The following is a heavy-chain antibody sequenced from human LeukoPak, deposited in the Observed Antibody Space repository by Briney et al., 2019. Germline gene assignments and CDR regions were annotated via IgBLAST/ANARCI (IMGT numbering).Heavy chain of an antibody. CDR3: AKDDCSSVSCYHNWSDP. CDR2: IKQEGSEK. D-gene: IGHD2-2*01. Sequence: GGSMTLSCAASGFTFSSYWMSWVRQAPGKGLEWVANIKQEGSEKYYVDSVKGRFTISRDNAKNSLYLQMNSLRAEDTAVYSCAKDDCSSVSCYHNWSDPWGQGAMVTVSS. CDR1: GFTFSSYW. J-gene: IGHJ5*02. V-gene: IGHV3-7*01.